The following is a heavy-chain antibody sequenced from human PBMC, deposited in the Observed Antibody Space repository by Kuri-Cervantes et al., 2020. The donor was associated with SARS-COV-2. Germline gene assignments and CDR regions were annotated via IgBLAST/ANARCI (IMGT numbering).Heavy chain of an antibody. CDR2: IWYDGSNK. Sequence: GGSLRLSCAASGFTFSGHWIHWVRQAPGKGLEWVAVIWYDGSNKYYADSVKGRFTISRDNSKNTLYLQMNSLRAEDTAVYYCASYRITMGAFDIWGQGTMVTVSS. V-gene: IGHV3-33*08. CDR1: GFTFSGHW. CDR3: ASYRITMGAFDI. J-gene: IGHJ3*02. D-gene: IGHD3-10*01.